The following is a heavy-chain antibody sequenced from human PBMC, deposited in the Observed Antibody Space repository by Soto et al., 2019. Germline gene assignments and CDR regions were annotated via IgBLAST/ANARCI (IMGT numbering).Heavy chain of an antibody. Sequence: QVQLVQSGAEEKKPGASVKVSCKASGYTFTSYAMHWVRQAPGQRLEWMGWINAGNGNTKYSQKFQGRVTITRDTSASTADMELSSLRSEATAVYYCARSIVVVTALDYWGQGTLVTVSS. CDR2: INAGNGNT. CDR3: ARSIVVVTALDY. J-gene: IGHJ4*02. V-gene: IGHV1-3*05. CDR1: GYTFTSYA. D-gene: IGHD2-21*02.